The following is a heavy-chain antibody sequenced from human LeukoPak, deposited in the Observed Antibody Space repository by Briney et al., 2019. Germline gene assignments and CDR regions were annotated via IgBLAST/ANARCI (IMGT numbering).Heavy chain of an antibody. CDR1: GYTFNEYY. CDR2: VDLEDGDT. CDR3: ARGSRSFDWLRSYFDF. Sequence: ASLKVSCKASGYTFNEYYIHWVQQAPGKGREWMGRVDLEDGDTIYAEKFQGRVTITADTSTDTAFMDLSSLPSFDTAVYYCARGSRSFDWLRSYFDFWGQGTLVSVSP. J-gene: IGHJ4*02. V-gene: IGHV1-69-2*01. D-gene: IGHD3-9*01.